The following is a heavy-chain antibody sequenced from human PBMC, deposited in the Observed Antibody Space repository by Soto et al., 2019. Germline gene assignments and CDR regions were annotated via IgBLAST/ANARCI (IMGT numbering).Heavy chain of an antibody. CDR2: ISGAGGNT. Sequence: PGGSLRLSCAASGFTFSSYGMHWVRQAPGKGLEWVAVISGAGGNTYYPGSVKGRFTISRENAKNSLYLQMNSLRAEDTAVYYCARADRVVPAAIYYYGMDVWGQGTTVTVSS. J-gene: IGHJ6*02. CDR3: ARADRVVPAAIYYYGMDV. V-gene: IGHV3-13*01. CDR1: GFTFSSYG. D-gene: IGHD2-2*01.